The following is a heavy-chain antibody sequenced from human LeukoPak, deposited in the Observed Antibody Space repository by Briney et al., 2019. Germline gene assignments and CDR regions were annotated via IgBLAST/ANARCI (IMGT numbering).Heavy chain of an antibody. D-gene: IGHD6-13*01. J-gene: IGHJ5*02. CDR3: ARVGIAAAGTGNWFDP. V-gene: IGHV3-33*01. Sequence: PGRSLRLSCAASGFTFSSYGMHWVRQAPGKGLEWVAVIWYDGSNKYYADSVKGRFTISRDNSKNTLYLQMNSPRAEDTAVYYCARVGIAAAGTGNWFDPWGQGTLVTVSS. CDR2: IWYDGSNK. CDR1: GFTFSSYG.